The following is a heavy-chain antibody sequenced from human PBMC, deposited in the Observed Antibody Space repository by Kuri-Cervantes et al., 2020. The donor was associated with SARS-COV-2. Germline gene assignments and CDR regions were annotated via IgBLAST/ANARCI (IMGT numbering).Heavy chain of an antibody. CDR3: ARDGGVGEAKEDY. J-gene: IGHJ4*02. CDR1: GYSISSGYY. Sequence: EALKISCTVSGYSISSGYYWGWLRHPPGKGLEWIGSTHHSGSTYYNPSLKSRVTISVDTSKNQFSLKLSSVTAADTAVYYCARDGGVGEAKEDYWGQGTLVTVSS. D-gene: IGHD3-10*01. V-gene: IGHV4-38-2*02. CDR2: THHSGST.